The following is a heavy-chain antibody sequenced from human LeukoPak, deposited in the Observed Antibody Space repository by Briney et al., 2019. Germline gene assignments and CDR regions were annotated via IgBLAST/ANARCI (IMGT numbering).Heavy chain of an antibody. J-gene: IGHJ6*03. V-gene: IGHV4-34*01. D-gene: IGHD6-19*01. CDR2: INHSGST. CDR3: ARAGIAVAATYYYYYMDV. Sequence: SETLSLTCAVYGGSFSGYYWSWIRQPPGKGLEWIGEINHSGSTNYNPSLKSRVTISVDTSKNQFSLKLSSVTAADTAVYYCARAGIAVAATYYYYYMDVWGKGTTVTVSS. CDR1: GGSFSGYY.